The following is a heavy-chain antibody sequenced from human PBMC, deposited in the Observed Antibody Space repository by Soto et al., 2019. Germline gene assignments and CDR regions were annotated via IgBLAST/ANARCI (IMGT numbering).Heavy chain of an antibody. J-gene: IGHJ5*02. Sequence: GGSLRLSCAASGFTFSSYAMHWVRQAPGKGLEWVAVISYDGVNKYYVDSVKGRFTISRDNSKNTLYLQMNSLRAEDTAVYYCARDGDFVETTVTFDPWGQGTLVTVSS. CDR3: ARDGDFVETTVTFDP. D-gene: IGHD4-17*01. CDR1: GFTFSSYA. CDR2: ISYDGVNK. V-gene: IGHV3-30-3*01.